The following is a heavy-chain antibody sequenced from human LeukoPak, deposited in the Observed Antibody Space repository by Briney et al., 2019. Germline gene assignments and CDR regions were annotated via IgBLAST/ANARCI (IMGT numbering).Heavy chain of an antibody. V-gene: IGHV1-46*01. D-gene: IGHD3-22*01. J-gene: IGHJ4*02. CDR3: ARGTYYDSSGLMGGY. CDR2: INPSGGST. Sequence: GASVKVSCKASGYSFTSNYMHWVRQAPGQGLEWMGIINPSGGSTSYAQKFQGRVTMTRDMSTSTVYMELSSLRSEDTAVYYCARGTYYDSSGLMGGYWGQGTLVTVSS. CDR1: GYSFTSNY.